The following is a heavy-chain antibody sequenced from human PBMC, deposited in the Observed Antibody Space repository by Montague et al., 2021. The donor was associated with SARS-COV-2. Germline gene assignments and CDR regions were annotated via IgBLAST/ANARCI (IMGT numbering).Heavy chain of an antibody. CDR3: ARQYGSGIARAFDI. D-gene: IGHD3-10*01. Sequence: SLRLSCAASGFTFSDYYMSWIRQAPGKGLEWVSYISMTGRLTNSADSVKGRFTISRDNAKKSQHLQMNSLRAEDTAVYYCARQYGSGIARAFDIWGQGIMVTVSS. CDR1: GFTFSDYY. J-gene: IGHJ3*02. CDR2: ISMTGRLT. V-gene: IGHV3-11*03.